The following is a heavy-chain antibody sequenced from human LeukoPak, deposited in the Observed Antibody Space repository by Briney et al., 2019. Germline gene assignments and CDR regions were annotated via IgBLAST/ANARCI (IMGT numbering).Heavy chain of an antibody. CDR3: ARDYTPNYYDSSGYYYVY. V-gene: IGHV3-21*01. J-gene: IGHJ4*02. CDR1: GFTFSSYS. D-gene: IGHD3-22*01. Sequence: PWGSLRLSCAASGFTFSSYSMNWVRQAPGKGLEWVSSISSSSSYIYYAGSVKGRFTISRDNAKNSLYLQMNSLRAEDTAVYYCARDYTPNYYDSSGYYYVYWGQGTLVTVSS. CDR2: ISSSSSYI.